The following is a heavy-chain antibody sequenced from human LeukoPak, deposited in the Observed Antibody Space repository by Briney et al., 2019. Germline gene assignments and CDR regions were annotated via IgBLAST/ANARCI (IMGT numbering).Heavy chain of an antibody. CDR3: ARGPPTWIQLWGTDY. V-gene: IGHV3-74*01. CDR2: INTDGSST. CDR1: GFTFSSYW. Sequence: GGSLRLSCAASGFTFSSYWMHWVRQAPGKGLVWVSRINTDGSSTSYADSVKGRFTISRDNAKNTLYLQMNSLRAEDTAVYYCARGPPTWIQLWGTDYWGQGTLVTVSS. D-gene: IGHD5-18*01. J-gene: IGHJ4*02.